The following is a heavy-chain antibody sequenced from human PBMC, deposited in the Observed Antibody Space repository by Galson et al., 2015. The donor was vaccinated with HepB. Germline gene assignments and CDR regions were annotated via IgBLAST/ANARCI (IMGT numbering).Heavy chain of an antibody. CDR3: ARETGWGSYDAFDI. CDR2: ISAYNGNT. D-gene: IGHD1-26*01. J-gene: IGHJ3*02. Sequence: QSGAEVKKPGESLKISCKASGYTFTSYGISWVRQAPGQGLEWMGWISAYNGNTSYAQKLQGRVTMTTDTSTSTAYMELRSLRSDDTAVYYCARETGWGSYDAFDIWGQGTMVTVSS. CDR1: GYTFTSYG. V-gene: IGHV1-18*01.